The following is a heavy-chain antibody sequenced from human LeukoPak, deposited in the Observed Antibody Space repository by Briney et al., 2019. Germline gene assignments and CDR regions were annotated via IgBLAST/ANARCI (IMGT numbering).Heavy chain of an antibody. CDR2: ISYDGSNK. CDR1: GFSFSSYG. D-gene: IGHD3-10*01. Sequence: PGGSLRLSCAASGFSFSSYGMHWVRQAPGKGLEWVAVISYDGSNKYYADSVKGRFTISRDNSKNTLYLQMNSLRAEDTAVYYCAKNSYGSGSYMYFDHWGQGTLVTVSS. CDR3: AKNSYGSGSYMYFDH. V-gene: IGHV3-30*18. J-gene: IGHJ4*02.